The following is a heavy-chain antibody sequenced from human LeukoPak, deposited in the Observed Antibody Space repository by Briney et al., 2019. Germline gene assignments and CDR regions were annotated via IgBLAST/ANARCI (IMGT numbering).Heavy chain of an antibody. CDR3: ASLAYSSGWLENWFDP. Sequence: GGSLRLSCAASGFTFSSYAMSWVRQAPGKGLEWVSAISGSGGSTYYADSVKGRFTISRDNAKNSLYLQMNSLRAEDTAVYYCASLAYSSGWLENWFDPWGQGTLVTVSS. D-gene: IGHD6-19*01. CDR2: ISGSGGST. V-gene: IGHV3-23*01. CDR1: GFTFSSYA. J-gene: IGHJ5*02.